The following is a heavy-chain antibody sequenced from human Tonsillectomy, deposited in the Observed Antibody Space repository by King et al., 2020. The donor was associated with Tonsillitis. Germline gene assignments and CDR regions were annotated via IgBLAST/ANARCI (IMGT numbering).Heavy chain of an antibody. D-gene: IGHD2-8*02. CDR2: IGGSGGST. CDR1: GFTFSSYA. J-gene: IGHJ4*02. Sequence: EVQLVESGGGLVQPGGSLRLSCAASGFTFSSYAMSWVRQAPGKGLEWGSAIGGSGGSTYSADSVKGRFTISRDNSQNTLYLKMNSLRAADTARYYCAKDRWSIYNYYFDYWGQGTLVTVSS. V-gene: IGHV3-23*04. CDR3: AKDRWSIYNYYFDY.